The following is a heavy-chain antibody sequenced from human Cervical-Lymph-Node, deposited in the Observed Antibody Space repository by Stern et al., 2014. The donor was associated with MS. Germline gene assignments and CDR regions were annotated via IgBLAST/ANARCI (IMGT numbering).Heavy chain of an antibody. CDR1: GFTVSRDY. CDR2: ITNVGST. CDR3: ARDTSSPERSDW. J-gene: IGHJ4*02. D-gene: IGHD1-1*01. V-gene: IGHV3-53*01. Sequence: DVQLVESGGGVIQPGGSLRLSCKASGFTVSRDYMTWVRQAPGKGLEWVSLITNVGSTFYTDSVKGRFTSSRDDSKNTVYLHMTSLRAEDTAMYYCARDTSSPERSDWWGQGTLVTVSS.